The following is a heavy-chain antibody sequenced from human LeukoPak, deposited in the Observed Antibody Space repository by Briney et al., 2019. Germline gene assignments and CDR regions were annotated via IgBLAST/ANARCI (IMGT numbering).Heavy chain of an antibody. J-gene: IGHJ4*02. CDR2: MNPNSGNT. D-gene: IGHD3-9*01. Sequence: GSVKVSCKASGYTFTSYDINWVRQATGQGLEWMGWMNPNSGNTGYAQKFQGRVTMTRNTSISTAYMELSSLRSEETAVYYCARGQPALRYFDWCTSSGHSDYWGQGTLVTVSS. CDR1: GYTFTSYD. CDR3: ARGQPALRYFDWCTSSGHSDY. V-gene: IGHV1-8*01.